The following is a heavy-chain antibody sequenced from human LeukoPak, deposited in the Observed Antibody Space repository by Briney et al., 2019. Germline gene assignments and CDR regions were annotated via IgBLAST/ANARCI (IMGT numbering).Heavy chain of an antibody. D-gene: IGHD2-8*01. V-gene: IGHV3-15*01. J-gene: IGHJ4*02. CDR3: TTSACTNGVCYTSVDY. CDR1: GFTFSNAW. CDR2: IKSKTDGGTT. Sequence: GGSLRLSCAASGFTFSNAWMSWVRQPPGKGLEWVGRIKSKTDGGTTAYAANVKGRFTISRDDTKNTLYLKMDSLKTEDTAVYYCTTSACTNGVCYTSVDYWGQGTLVTVSS.